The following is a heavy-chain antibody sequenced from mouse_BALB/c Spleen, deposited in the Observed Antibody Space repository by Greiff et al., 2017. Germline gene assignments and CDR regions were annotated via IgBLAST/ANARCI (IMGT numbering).Heavy chain of an antibody. CDR3: ARGATLVATRYFDV. V-gene: IGHV1-80*01. D-gene: IGHD1-1*01. J-gene: IGHJ1*01. CDR1: GYAFSSYW. Sequence: QVQLQQSGAELVRPGSSVKISCKASGYAFSSYWMNWVKQRPGQGLEWIGQIYPGDGDTNYNGKFKGKATLTADKSSSTAYMQLSSLTSEDSAVYFCARGATLVATRYFDVWGAGTTVTVSS. CDR2: IYPGDGDT.